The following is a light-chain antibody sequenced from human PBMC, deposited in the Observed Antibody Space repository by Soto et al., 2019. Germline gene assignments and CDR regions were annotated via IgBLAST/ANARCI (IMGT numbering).Light chain of an antibody. CDR2: AAS. J-gene: IGKJ1*01. CDR1: QSISSY. Sequence: DIQMTQSPSSLSASVGDRVTITCRASQSISSYLNWYQQKPGKAPKLLIYAASSLQSVVPSRFSGSGSGTDFTLTISSLQPEDFETYYCQQSYSTPPWTFGQGTKVEIK. V-gene: IGKV1-39*01. CDR3: QQSYSTPPWT.